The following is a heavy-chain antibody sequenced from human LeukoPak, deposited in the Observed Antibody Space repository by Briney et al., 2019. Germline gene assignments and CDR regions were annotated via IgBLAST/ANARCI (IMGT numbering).Heavy chain of an antibody. CDR1: GVSFSTYY. CDR3: ARQLYGSDY. J-gene: IGHJ4*02. Sequence: PSETLSLTCDVSGVSFSTYYWSWIRQSPEKGLEWVGEVNHSGYTNYNPSLKGRVTISVDTSKNQFSLKLSSVTAADTAVYYCARQLYGSDYWGQGTLVTVSS. CDR2: VNHSGYT. D-gene: IGHD4-17*01. V-gene: IGHV4-34*01.